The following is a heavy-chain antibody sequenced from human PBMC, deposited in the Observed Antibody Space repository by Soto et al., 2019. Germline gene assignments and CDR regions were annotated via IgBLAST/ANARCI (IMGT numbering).Heavy chain of an antibody. J-gene: IGHJ6*02. CDR3: AREAPPDIAVSTAPLYGMDV. CDR2: IYYSGST. Sequence: PSETLSLTCTVSGGSVSSGSYYWSWIRQPPGKGLEWIGYIYYSGSTNYNPSLKSRVTISVDTSKNQFSLKLSSVTAADTAVYYCAREAPPDIAVSTAPLYGMDVWGQRTTVTVSS. D-gene: IGHD2-2*01. V-gene: IGHV4-61*01. CDR1: GGSVSSGSYY.